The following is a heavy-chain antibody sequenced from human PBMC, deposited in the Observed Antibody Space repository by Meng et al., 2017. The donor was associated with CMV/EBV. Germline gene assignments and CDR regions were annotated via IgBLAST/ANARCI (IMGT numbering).Heavy chain of an antibody. D-gene: IGHD2-2*01. CDR2: MNPNSGNT. V-gene: IGHV1-8*03. Sequence: ASVKVSCKASGYTFTSYDINWVRQATGQGLEWMGWMNPNSGNTGYAQKFQGRVTITRNTSISTAYMELSSLRSEDTAVYYCARGLGYCSSTSCYGRFDPWGQGTLVTDSS. CDR3: ARGLGYCSSTSCYGRFDP. J-gene: IGHJ5*02. CDR1: GYTFTSYD.